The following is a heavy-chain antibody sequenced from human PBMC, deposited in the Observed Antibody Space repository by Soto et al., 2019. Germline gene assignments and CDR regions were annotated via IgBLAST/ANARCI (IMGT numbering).Heavy chain of an antibody. CDR2: IYYSGST. Sequence: SETLSLTCTVSGGSISSYYWSWIRQPPGKGLEWIGYIYYSGSTNYNPSLKSRVTISVDTSKNQFSLKLSSVTAADTAVYYCARLYYDFWSGYPLSSYYYYYMDVWGKGTTVTVSS. D-gene: IGHD3-3*01. J-gene: IGHJ6*03. CDR1: GGSISSYY. V-gene: IGHV4-59*01. CDR3: ARLYYDFWSGYPLSSYYYYYMDV.